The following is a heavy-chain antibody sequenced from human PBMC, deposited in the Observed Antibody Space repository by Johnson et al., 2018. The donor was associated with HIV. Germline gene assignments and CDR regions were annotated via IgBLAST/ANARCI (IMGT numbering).Heavy chain of an antibody. V-gene: IGHV3-11*04. Sequence: QVQLVESGGGVVQPGRSLRLSCAASGFTFSDYYMSWIRQAPGKGLEWVSYISSSGSTIYYADSVKGRFTISRDNAKNSLYLQMNSPRAEDTAGYYCARDLAALDAFDIWGQGTMVTVSS. CDR1: GFTFSDYY. CDR2: ISSSGSTI. J-gene: IGHJ3*02. CDR3: ARDLAALDAFDI. D-gene: IGHD6-6*01.